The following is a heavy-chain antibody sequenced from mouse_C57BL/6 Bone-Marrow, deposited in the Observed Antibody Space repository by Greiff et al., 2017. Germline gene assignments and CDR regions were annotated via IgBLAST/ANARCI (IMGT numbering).Heavy chain of an antibody. J-gene: IGHJ3*01. CDR1: GFTFSDYY. CDR3: ARGGYWDGFAY. V-gene: IGHV5-16*01. D-gene: IGHD4-1*01. CDR2: INYDGSST. Sequence: EVKLMESEGGLVQPGSSMKLSCTASGFTFSDYYMAWVRQVPEKGLEWVANINYDGSSTYYLDSLKSRFIISRDNAKNILYLQMSSLKSDDTATYYCARGGYWDGFAYWGQGTLVTVSA.